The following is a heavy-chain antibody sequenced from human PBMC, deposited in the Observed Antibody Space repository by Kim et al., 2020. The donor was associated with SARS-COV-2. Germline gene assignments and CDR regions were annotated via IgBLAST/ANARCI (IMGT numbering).Heavy chain of an antibody. CDR3: ARVGSYDSSGYYYVDY. Sequence: SETLSLTCTVSGGSISSYYWSWIRQPPGKGLEWIGYIYYSGSTNYNPSLKSRVTISVDTSKNQFSLKLSSVTAADTAVYYCARVGSYDSSGYYYVDYWGQGTLVTVSS. D-gene: IGHD3-22*01. V-gene: IGHV4-59*13. J-gene: IGHJ4*02. CDR2: IYYSGST. CDR1: GGSISSYY.